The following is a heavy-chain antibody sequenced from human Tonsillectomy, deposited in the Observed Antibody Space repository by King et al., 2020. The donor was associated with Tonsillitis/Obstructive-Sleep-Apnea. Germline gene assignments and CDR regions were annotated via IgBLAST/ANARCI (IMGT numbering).Heavy chain of an antibody. V-gene: IGHV7-4-1*02. CDR1: GYTFTAYP. Sequence: QLVQSGSELKKPGASVKVSCKASGYTFTAYPMNWVRQAPGQGLEWMGWVNTNTGNPTVAPGFTGRFVFSLDTSFSTAYLQISSLKAEDTAVYYCARLHLGDLSPFDYWGQGTLVTVSS. CDR2: VNTNTGNP. J-gene: IGHJ4*02. D-gene: IGHD3-16*02. CDR3: ARLHLGDLSPFDY.